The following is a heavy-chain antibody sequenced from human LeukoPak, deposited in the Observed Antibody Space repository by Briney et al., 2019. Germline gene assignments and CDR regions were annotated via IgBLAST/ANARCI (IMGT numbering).Heavy chain of an antibody. Sequence: GASVKVSCKASGYTFISYGITWVRQAPGQGLEWMGWISPYTTKTNYAQSPQGRVTMTTDTSTSTAYMELRSLRSDDTAVYYCAREGGVGPTAPPDYYSYQMDVWGKGTTVTVSS. CDR1: GYTFISYG. CDR3: AREGGVGPTAPPDYYSYQMDV. D-gene: IGHD1-26*01. CDR2: ISPYTTKT. V-gene: IGHV1-18*01. J-gene: IGHJ6*03.